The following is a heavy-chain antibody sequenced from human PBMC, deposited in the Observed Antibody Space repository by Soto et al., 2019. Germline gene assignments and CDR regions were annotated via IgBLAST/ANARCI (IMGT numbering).Heavy chain of an antibody. CDR3: ARDQLTGDTWDAIDI. J-gene: IGHJ3*02. CDR2: IDTSGTAM. CDR1: GFTFSSYS. D-gene: IGHD3-9*01. V-gene: IGHV3-48*02. Sequence: QLVESGGGLIQPGGSLRLSCAASGFTFSSYSMSWVRQPPGKGLEWLSYIDTSGTAMYYADSVEGRFAISRDNAKSSLYLQVNSLRDEDTAVYYCARDQLTGDTWDAIDIWGQGTMVTVSP.